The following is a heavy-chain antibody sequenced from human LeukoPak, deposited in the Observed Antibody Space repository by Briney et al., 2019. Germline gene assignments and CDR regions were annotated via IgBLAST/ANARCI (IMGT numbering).Heavy chain of an antibody. CDR2: INPNSGGT. J-gene: IGHJ5*02. Sequence: ASVKVSCKTSGYSFTDYYMHWVRQAPGRGLERMGWINPNSGGTSSAQKFQGRVTMTRDTSITTVYMEVSWLTSDDTAIYYCARADRLHGGPYLIGPWGQGTLVTVSS. CDR1: GYSFTDYY. CDR3: ARADRLHGGPYLIGP. D-gene: IGHD2-21*01. V-gene: IGHV1-2*02.